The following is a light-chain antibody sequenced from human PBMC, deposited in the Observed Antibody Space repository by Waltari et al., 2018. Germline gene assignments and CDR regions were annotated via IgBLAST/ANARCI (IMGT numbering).Light chain of an antibody. CDR2: KAS. Sequence: DIQMTQSPSTLSASVGDRVTITCRASQSVSTSLAWYQQKPGKAPKVLIYKASSLESGVPLRFSGSGSGTEFTLTITSLQPDDVAIYSWKQYITYPWTFGQGTKVEVK. CDR1: QSVSTS. J-gene: IGKJ1*01. V-gene: IGKV1-5*03. CDR3: KQYITYPWT.